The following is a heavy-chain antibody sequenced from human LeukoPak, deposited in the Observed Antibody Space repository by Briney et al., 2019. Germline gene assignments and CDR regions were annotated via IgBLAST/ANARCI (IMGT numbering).Heavy chain of an antibody. D-gene: IGHD1-26*01. CDR3: ARSDIVGATRADHYYYYYYMDV. CDR1: GGSISPYY. Sequence: SETLSLTCTVSGGSISPYYWSWIRQPPGKGLEWIGYIYYSGSTNYNPSLKSRVTISVDTSKNQFSLKLSSVTAADTAVYYCARSDIVGATRADHYYYYYYMDVWGKGTTVTISS. CDR2: IYYSGST. J-gene: IGHJ6*03. V-gene: IGHV4-59*01.